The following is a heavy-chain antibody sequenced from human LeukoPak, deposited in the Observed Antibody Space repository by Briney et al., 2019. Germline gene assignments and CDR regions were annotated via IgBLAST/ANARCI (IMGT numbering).Heavy chain of an antibody. J-gene: IGHJ4*02. D-gene: IGHD1-26*01. CDR3: AKNSSGSYYGRLDY. CDR2: ISYDGSNK. V-gene: IGHV3-30*18. CDR1: GFTFSSYG. Sequence: GGSLRLSCAASGFTFSSYGMHWVRQAPGKGLEWVAVISYDGSNKYYADSVKGRFTISRDNSKNTLYLQMNSLRAEDTAVYYCAKNSSGSYYGRLDYWGQGTLVTVSS.